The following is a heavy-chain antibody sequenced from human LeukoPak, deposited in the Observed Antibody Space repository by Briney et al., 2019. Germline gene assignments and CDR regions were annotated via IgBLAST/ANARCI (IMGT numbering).Heavy chain of an antibody. CDR1: GGSINNYY. CDR2: IYSSGST. V-gene: IGHV4-4*07. J-gene: IGHJ4*02. D-gene: IGHD7-27*01. CDR3: ATNTGTIFDY. Sequence: PSETLSLTCTVSGGSINNYYWSWIRQPAGKGLEWIGLIYSSGSTSYNPSLKSRVTMSVDTSKHQFSLDLTSVTAADTAVYYCATNTGTIFDYWGQGALVTVSS.